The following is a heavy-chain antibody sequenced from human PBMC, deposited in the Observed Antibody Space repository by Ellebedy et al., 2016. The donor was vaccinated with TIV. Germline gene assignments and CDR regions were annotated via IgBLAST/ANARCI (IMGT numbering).Heavy chain of an antibody. CDR3: ARDPALPRGPVET. CDR1: GGSISNSDYY. V-gene: IGHV4-39*07. Sequence: MPSETLSLTCTVSGGSISNSDYYWNWIRQPPGKGLEWIGSIYYSGSAYYNPSLKSRVTVAVATSKNQFSLSLRSVTPADTAVYYWARDPALPRGPVETWGQGTLVTVSS. CDR2: IYYSGSA. J-gene: IGHJ5*02.